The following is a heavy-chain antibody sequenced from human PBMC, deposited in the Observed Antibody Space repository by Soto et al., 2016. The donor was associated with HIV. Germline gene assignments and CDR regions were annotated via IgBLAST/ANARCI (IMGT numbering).Heavy chain of an antibody. Sequence: EVQLVESGGGLVKPGGSLRLSCAASGFTFSSYSMNWVRQAPGKGLEWVSSISSSSSYIYYADSVKGRFTISRDNAKNSLYLQMNSLRAEDTAVYYCARETVFGVVRGFDYWGQGTLVTVSS. CDR1: GFTFSSYS. CDR2: ISSSSSYI. V-gene: IGHV3-21*01. J-gene: IGHJ4*02. CDR3: ARETVFGVVRGFDY. D-gene: IGHD3-3*01.